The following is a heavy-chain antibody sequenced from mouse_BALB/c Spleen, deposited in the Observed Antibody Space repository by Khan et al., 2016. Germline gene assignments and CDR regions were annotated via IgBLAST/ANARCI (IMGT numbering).Heavy chain of an antibody. D-gene: IGHD1-1*02. J-gene: IGHJ2*01. CDR2: INSNGGST. CDR3: ARCGYYYAY. CDR1: GFTFSSYG. Sequence: EVQLLETGGGLVQPGGSLKLSCAASGFTFSSYGMSWVRQTPDKRLELVATINSNGGSTYYPDSVKGRFTISRDNAKNTMYLQMRSLKSDVTAMCYCARCGYYYAYWCQGTTLPVSS. V-gene: IGHV5-6-3*01.